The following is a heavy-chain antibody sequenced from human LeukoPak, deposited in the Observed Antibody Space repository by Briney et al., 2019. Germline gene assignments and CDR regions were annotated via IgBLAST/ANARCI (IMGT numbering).Heavy chain of an antibody. CDR2: INPNSGDT. D-gene: IGHD2-21*02. CDR3: ARDYCGGDCFPDY. Sequence: ASVKVSCQTSGYTFTGYYVHWVEQAPGQGLEWMGRINPNSGDTNYAQKFQGRVTMTRDTSISTAYMELSRLRSDDTAVYYCARDYCGGDCFPDYWGQGTLVTVSS. V-gene: IGHV1-2*06. J-gene: IGHJ4*02. CDR1: GYTFTGYY.